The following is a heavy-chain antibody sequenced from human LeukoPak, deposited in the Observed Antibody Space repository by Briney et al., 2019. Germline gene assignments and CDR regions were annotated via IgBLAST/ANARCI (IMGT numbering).Heavy chain of an antibody. V-gene: IGHV5-10-1*01. Sequence: GESLKISCKGSGYSFTSYWISWVRQMPGKGLEWMGRIDPSDSYTNYSPSFQGHVTISADKSISTAYLQWSSLKASDTAMYYCARQEYCSGGSCYTWFDPWGQGTLVTASS. CDR2: IDPSDSYT. CDR3: ARQEYCSGGSCYTWFDP. CDR1: GYSFTSYW. J-gene: IGHJ5*02. D-gene: IGHD2-15*01.